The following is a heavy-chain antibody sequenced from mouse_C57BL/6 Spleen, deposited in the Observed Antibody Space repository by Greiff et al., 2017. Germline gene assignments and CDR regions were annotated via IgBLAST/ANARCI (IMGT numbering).Heavy chain of an antibody. V-gene: IGHV1-9*01. J-gene: IGHJ3*01. Sequence: QVQLQQSGAELMKPGASVKLSCKATGYTFTGYWIEWVKQRPGHGLEWIGEILPGSGSTNYNEKFKGKATFTADTSSNTAYMQLSSLTTEDSAIYDCARDYDGYPAWFAYWGQGTLVTVSA. CDR2: ILPGSGST. CDR3: ARDYDGYPAWFAY. D-gene: IGHD2-3*01. CDR1: GYTFTGYW.